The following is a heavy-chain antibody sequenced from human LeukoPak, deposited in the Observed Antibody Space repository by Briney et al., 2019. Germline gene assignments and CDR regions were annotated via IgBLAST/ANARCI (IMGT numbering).Heavy chain of an antibody. J-gene: IGHJ4*02. CDR3: ARGRVYDSSGYYYGSKDY. V-gene: IGHV1-2*02. CDR2: INPNSGGT. Sequence: ASVKVSCKASGYTFTGYYMHWVREAPGQGLEWMGWINPNSGGTNYAQKFLGRVTMTRDRSISTAYMELSRLRSDDTAVYHCARGRVYDSSGYYYGSKDYSGERTLVTVSS. CDR1: GYTFTGYY. D-gene: IGHD3-22*01.